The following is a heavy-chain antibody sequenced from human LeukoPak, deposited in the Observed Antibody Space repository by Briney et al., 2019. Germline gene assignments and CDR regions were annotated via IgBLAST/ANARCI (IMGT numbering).Heavy chain of an antibody. CDR2: MNPNSGNT. J-gene: IGHJ4*02. D-gene: IGHD3-22*01. Sequence: ASVKVSCKASGYTFTSYDINWVRQATGQGLEWMGWMNPNSGNTGYAQKFQGRVTMTRNTSISTAYMELSSPRSEDTAVYYCARVPRGYYDSSGLFDYWGQGTLVTVSS. CDR3: ARVPRGYYDSSGLFDY. V-gene: IGHV1-8*01. CDR1: GYTFTSYD.